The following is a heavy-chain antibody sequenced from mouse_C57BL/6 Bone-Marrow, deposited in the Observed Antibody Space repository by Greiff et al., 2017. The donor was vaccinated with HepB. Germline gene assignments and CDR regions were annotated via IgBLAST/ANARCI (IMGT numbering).Heavy chain of an antibody. CDR1: GFTFSSYG. V-gene: IGHV5-6*01. J-gene: IGHJ1*03. Sequence: EVQLQESGGDLVKPGGSLKLSCAASGFTFSSYGMSWVRQTPDKRLEWVATISSGGSYTYYPDSVKGRFTISRDNAKNTLYLQMSSLKSEDTAMYYCARRVGITTVVAHEDHWYFDVWGTGTTVTVSS. CDR2: ISSGGSYT. D-gene: IGHD1-1*01. CDR3: ARRVGITTVVAHEDHWYFDV.